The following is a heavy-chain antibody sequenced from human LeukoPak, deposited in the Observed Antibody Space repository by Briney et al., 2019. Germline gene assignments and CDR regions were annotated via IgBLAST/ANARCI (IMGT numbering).Heavy chain of an antibody. CDR1: GGSVSSGSYY. CDR2: IYYSGST. Sequence: SETLSLTCTVSGGSVSSGSYYWSWIRQPPGKGLEWIGYIYYSGSTKYNPSLKSRVTISVDTSKNQFSLKLSSVTAADTAVYYCARDTTNVYYYDTSGYDHWGQGTLVTVSS. J-gene: IGHJ4*02. V-gene: IGHV4-61*01. CDR3: ARDTTNVYYYDTSGYDH. D-gene: IGHD3-22*01.